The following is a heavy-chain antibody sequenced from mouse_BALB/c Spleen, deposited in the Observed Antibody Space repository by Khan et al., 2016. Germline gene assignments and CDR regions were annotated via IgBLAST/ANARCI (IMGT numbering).Heavy chain of an antibody. V-gene: IGHV3-2*02. D-gene: IGHD2-3*01. CDR1: GYSITSDYA. Sequence: VQLKQSGPGLVKPSQSLSLTCTVTGYSITSDYAWNWIRQFPGNKLEWLGYISYSGNTNYNPSLKSRISITRDTSTNQFFLQLNSVTTEDTATYYWAYDGYYAWFTYWGQVTLVTVSA. CDR2: ISYSGNT. J-gene: IGHJ3*01. CDR3: AYDGYYAWFTY.